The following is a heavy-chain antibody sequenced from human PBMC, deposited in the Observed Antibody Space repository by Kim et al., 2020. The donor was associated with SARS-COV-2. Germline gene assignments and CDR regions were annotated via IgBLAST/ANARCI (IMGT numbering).Heavy chain of an antibody. V-gene: IGHV4-39*07. CDR1: GGSISSGSFY. D-gene: IGHD5-18*01. J-gene: IGHJ4*02. Sequence: SETLSLTCTVSGGSISSGSFYCAWIRQPPGKGLEWIGTIFYSGNTYYNPSLKSRLTISVDTSKNQFSLKLSSVTAADTAVYYCASRPKGGFSYGPFDYWGQGTLVTVSS. CDR3: ASRPKGGFSYGPFDY. CDR2: IFYSGNT.